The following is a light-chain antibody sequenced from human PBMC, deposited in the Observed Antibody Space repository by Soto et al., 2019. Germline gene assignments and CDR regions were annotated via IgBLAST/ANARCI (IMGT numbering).Light chain of an antibody. J-gene: IGKJ2*01. CDR2: GAS. Sequence: EIVLTQSPGTLSLSPGERATLSCRASQSVSSSYLAWYQQKPGQAPRLLIYGASSRATGIPDRFSGSGSGTDFTLTISRLEPEDFAVYYWQQYGSSSYTFGQGTQLEIK. CDR3: QQYGSSSYT. V-gene: IGKV3-20*01. CDR1: QSVSSSY.